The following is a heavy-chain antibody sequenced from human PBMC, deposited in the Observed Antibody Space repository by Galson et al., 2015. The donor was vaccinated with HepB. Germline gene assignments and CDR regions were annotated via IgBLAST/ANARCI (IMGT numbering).Heavy chain of an antibody. CDR1: GYTFTSYY. J-gene: IGHJ4*02. CDR3: AREGHLGDAVIDY. D-gene: IGHD3-16*01. CDR2: INPSGGST. V-gene: IGHV1-46*04. Sequence: SVKVSCKASGYTFTSYYMHWVRQAPGQGPEWMGIINPSGGSTSYAQKLQGRVTMTRDTSTSTVYMELSSLRSEDTAVYYCAREGHLGDAVIDYWGQGTLVTVSS.